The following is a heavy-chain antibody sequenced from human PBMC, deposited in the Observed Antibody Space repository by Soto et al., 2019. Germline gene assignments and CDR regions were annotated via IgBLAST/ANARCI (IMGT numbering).Heavy chain of an antibody. V-gene: IGHV1-18*01. CDR1: GYAFTTYV. CDR2: ISAHNGNT. J-gene: IGHJ4*02. Sequence: QVHLVQSGAEVKKPGASVKVSCKGSGYAFTTYVITWVRQAPGQGLEWMGWISAHNGNTNSAQKLQGRVTVTRDTSTSTAYMELRSLISDDTAVYYCPRGRYGDYWGQGALVTVSS. CDR3: PRGRYGDY. D-gene: IGHD1-1*01.